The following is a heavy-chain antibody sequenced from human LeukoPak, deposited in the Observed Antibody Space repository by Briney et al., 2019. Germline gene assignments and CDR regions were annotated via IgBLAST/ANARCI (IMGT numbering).Heavy chain of an antibody. CDR2: IYYSGST. J-gene: IGHJ5*02. D-gene: IGHD4-11*01. CDR1: GGSISSYY. V-gene: IGHV4-59*01. Sequence: PSETLSLTCTVSGGSISSYYWSWIRQPPGKGREWIGYIYYSGSTNYNPSLKSRVTISVDTSKNQFSLKLSSVTAADTAVYYCARTTVTTVWFDPWGQGTLVTVSS. CDR3: ARTTVTTVWFDP.